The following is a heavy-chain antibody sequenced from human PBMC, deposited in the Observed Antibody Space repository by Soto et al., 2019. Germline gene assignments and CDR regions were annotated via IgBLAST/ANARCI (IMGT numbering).Heavy chain of an antibody. D-gene: IGHD2-15*01. CDR2: IIPIFGTA. V-gene: IGHV1-69*13. CDR1: GGTFSSYA. CDR3: ARLGGRAKNWFHP. J-gene: IGHJ5*02. Sequence: SVKVSCKASGGTFSSYAISWVRQAPGQGLEWMGGIIPIFGTANYAQKFQGRVTITADESTSTAYMELSSLRSEDTAVYYCARLGGRAKNWFHPRGQGTLVTVST.